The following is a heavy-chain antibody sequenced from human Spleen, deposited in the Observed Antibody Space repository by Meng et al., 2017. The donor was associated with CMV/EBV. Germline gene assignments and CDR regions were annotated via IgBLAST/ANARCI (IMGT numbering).Heavy chain of an antibody. V-gene: IGHV4-39*01. Sequence: SETLSLTCTVSGGSINSSDYYWGWIRQPPGKGLEWIGSIYYSGSTYYNPSLKSRVTISVDTSKNQFSLKLSSVTAADTAVYYCARQGGSYFSHWFDPWGQGTLVTVSS. CDR2: IYYSGST. CDR3: ARQGGSYFSHWFDP. CDR1: GGSINSSDYY. J-gene: IGHJ5*02. D-gene: IGHD1-26*01.